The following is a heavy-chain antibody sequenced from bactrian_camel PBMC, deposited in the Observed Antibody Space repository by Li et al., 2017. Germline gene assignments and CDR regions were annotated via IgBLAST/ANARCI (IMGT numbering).Heavy chain of an antibody. CDR2: ADLGGGRE. J-gene: IGHJ4*01. Sequence: VQLVESGGGSAQAGGSLRLSCVVAEFSKNTKCMGWFRQAPGKDLKDREGVAAADLGGGRENYADSVKGRFAVSQDSAGNTVTVYLQMNNVKPEDTGMYYCAARLVACGTVIDFDPDIYDYRHWGQGTQVTVS. CDR3: AARLVACGTVIDFDPDIYDYRH. CDR1: EFSKNTKC. V-gene: IGHV3S40*01. D-gene: IGHD2*01.